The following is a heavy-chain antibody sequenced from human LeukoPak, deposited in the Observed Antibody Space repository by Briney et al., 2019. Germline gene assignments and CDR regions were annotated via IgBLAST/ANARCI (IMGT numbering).Heavy chain of an antibody. D-gene: IGHD3-3*01. CDR3: AKDYRFYDSGNLDY. V-gene: IGHV3-23*01. CDR1: GFTFSSYA. CDR2: ISGSGGST. J-gene: IGHJ4*02. Sequence: PGGSLRLSCAASGFTFSSYAMSWVRQAPGKGLEWVSAISGSGGSTYYADSVKGRFTISRDNSKNTLYLQMNSLRAEDTAVYYCAKDYRFYDSGNLDYWGQGTLVTVSS.